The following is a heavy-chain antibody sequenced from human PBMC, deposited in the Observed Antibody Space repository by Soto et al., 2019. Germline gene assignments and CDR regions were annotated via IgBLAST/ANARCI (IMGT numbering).Heavy chain of an antibody. V-gene: IGHV3-21*03. CDR1: EFNFITFS. D-gene: IGHD1-20*01. J-gene: IGHJ3*02. CDR2: ISASSSSI. CDR3: VRDAYNRDAFDI. Sequence: QLVESGGGLVKPGGSVRLSCAASEFNFITFSMNWVRQAPGKGLEWVSSISASSSSIYYAESVKGRFTVSRDNAKNSLYLQMNSLTAEDTALYYCVRDAYNRDAFDIWGQGTTVTVSS.